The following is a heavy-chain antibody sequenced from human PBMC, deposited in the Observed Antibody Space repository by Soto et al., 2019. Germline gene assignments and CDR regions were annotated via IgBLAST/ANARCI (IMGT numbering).Heavy chain of an antibody. V-gene: IGHV4-30-2*01. CDR1: GGSINSGGYS. D-gene: IGHD1-26*01. CDR3: ARVSGSYYYGMDV. J-gene: IGHJ6*02. Sequence: PSETLSLTCTVSGGSINSGGYSWTWIRQPPGKGLEWIGFIYHTGTTYYNPSLKSRVTISVDRSKNQFSLKLSSVIAADTAVYYCARVSGSYYYGMDVWGQGTTVTGSS. CDR2: IYHTGTT.